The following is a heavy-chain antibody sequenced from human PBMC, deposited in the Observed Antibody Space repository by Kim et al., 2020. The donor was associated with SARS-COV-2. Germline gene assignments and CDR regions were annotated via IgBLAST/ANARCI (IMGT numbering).Heavy chain of an antibody. CDR1: GFTFSSYG. J-gene: IGHJ4*02. V-gene: IGHV3-33*06. Sequence: GGSLRLSCAASGFTFSSYGMHWVRQAPGKGLEWVAVIWYDGSNKYYADSVKGRFTISRDNSKNTLYLQMNSLRAEDTAVYYCAKDVRGQKPLAPDYWGQGTLVTVSS. D-gene: IGHD3-10*01. CDR2: IWYDGSNK. CDR3: AKDVRGQKPLAPDY.